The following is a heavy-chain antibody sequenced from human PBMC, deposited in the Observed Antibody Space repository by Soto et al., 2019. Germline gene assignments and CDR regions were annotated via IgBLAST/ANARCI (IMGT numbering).Heavy chain of an antibody. Sequence: EMQLLESGGGLVQPGGSLKLSCAASGFSFSIYSMSWVRQPPGKGLEWVSGISGSGESKHYADSVRGRVAISRDNSRKTLYLQMNNVRAEDTAVYYCAKSRGDRWTTYYFESWGQGTLITVSS. D-gene: IGHD4-17*01. J-gene: IGHJ4*02. V-gene: IGHV3-23*01. CDR2: ISGSGESK. CDR3: AKSRGDRWTTYYFES. CDR1: GFSFSIYS.